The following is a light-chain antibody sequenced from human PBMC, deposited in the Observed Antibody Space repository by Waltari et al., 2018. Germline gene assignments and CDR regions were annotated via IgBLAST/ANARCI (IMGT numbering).Light chain of an antibody. Sequence: DIQMTQSPSSLSASVGDSVIITCRASQSISSYLHWYQQKPGKAPKLLRYAASSLQSGVPSRFSGSGSGTDFTLTISSLQPEDFATYYCQQSYSTPMYTFGQGTKLEIK. V-gene: IGKV1-39*01. CDR3: QQSYSTPMYT. CDR2: AAS. J-gene: IGKJ2*01. CDR1: QSISSY.